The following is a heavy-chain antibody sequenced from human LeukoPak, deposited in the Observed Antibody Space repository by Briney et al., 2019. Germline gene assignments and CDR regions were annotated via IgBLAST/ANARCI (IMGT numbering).Heavy chain of an antibody. V-gene: IGHV3-30*02. Sequence: GRSLRLSCAASGFTLSSYGMHWVRQAPGKGLEWVAFIRQDGSNKYYADSVKGRFTISRDNSKNTLYLQMNSLRAEDTAVYYCAKGGRGYSGYDLDYWGQGTLVTVSS. CDR3: AKGGRGYSGYDLDY. D-gene: IGHD5-12*01. J-gene: IGHJ4*02. CDR2: IRQDGSNK. CDR1: GFTLSSYG.